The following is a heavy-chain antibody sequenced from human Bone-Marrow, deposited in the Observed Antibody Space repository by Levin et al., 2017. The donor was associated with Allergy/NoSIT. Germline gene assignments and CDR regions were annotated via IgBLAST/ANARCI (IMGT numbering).Heavy chain of an antibody. D-gene: IGHD2-21*01. J-gene: IGHJ4*02. CDR2: ISVHNGNV. CDR3: ARDPIVGRTGGTFDN. Sequence: GASVKVSCKASGYTFRNYGFSWVRQAPGQGLEWMGWISVHNGNVGLAQKFQGRVVLTTDSSTSTAYMELRSLRSGDTAVYFCARDPIVGRTGGTFDNWGQGTLVTVSS. CDR1: GYTFRNYG. V-gene: IGHV1-18*01.